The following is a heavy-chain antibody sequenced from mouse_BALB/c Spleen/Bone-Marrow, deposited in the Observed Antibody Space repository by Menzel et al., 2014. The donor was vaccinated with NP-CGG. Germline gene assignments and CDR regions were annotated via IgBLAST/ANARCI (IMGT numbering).Heavy chain of an antibody. CDR3: AEGGYGNVFDY. D-gene: IGHD2-1*01. V-gene: IGHV1-26*01. CDR2: INPYNGAT. CDR1: GYSFTGYY. J-gene: IGHJ2*01. Sequence: EVQLQQSGPELVKPGASVKISCKASGYSFTGYYMHWEKQSHVKSLEWIGRINPYNGATSYNQNFKDKASLTVDKSSSTAYMELHSLTSEDSAVYYCAEGGYGNVFDYWGQGTTLTVSS.